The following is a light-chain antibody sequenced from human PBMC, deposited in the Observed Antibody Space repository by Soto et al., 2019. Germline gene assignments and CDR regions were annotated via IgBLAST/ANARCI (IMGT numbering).Light chain of an antibody. V-gene: IGKV1-13*02. J-gene: IGKJ2*01. CDR2: DAS. CDR1: QAISSA. CDR3: KPFSINPPYS. Sequence: AIQLTQSPSSLSASVGDRVTITCRASQAISSALAWYQQQPGKPPKRLIYDASSLGSGVPSRFSGSRSGTDFTLTIRSLQTEDFSTYNGKPFSINPPYSFGQRTNL.